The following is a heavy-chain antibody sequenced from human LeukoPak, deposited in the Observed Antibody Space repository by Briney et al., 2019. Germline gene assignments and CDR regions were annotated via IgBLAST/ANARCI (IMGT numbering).Heavy chain of an antibody. J-gene: IGHJ4*02. D-gene: IGHD3-10*01. CDR3: ARELWFGELSTPGD. V-gene: IGHV4-4*07. CDR2: IYTSEST. CDR1: GGSISSYY. Sequence: SETLSLTCTVSGGSISSYYWSWIRQPAGKGLEWIGRIYTSESTNYNPSLKSRVTMSVDTSKNQFSLKLSSVTAADTAVYYCARELWFGELSTPGDWGQGTLVTVSS.